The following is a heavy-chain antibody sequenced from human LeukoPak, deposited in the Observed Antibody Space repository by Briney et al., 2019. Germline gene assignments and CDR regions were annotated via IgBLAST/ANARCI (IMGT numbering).Heavy chain of an antibody. J-gene: IGHJ4*02. D-gene: IGHD3-3*01. Sequence: ASVKVSCKASGYTFTTYDINWVRQATGQGLEWMGWMNPDSGDTGYAQKFQGRVTMTRNTSISTAYLELSSLTSDDTAVYYCARGQRSTLFGVTVEDWGQGSLVTVSS. CDR1: GYTFTTYD. V-gene: IGHV1-8*01. CDR2: MNPDSGDT. CDR3: ARGQRSTLFGVTVED.